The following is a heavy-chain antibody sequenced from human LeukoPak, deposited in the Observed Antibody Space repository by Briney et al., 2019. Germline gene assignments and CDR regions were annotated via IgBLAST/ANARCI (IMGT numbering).Heavy chain of an antibody. V-gene: IGHV4-34*01. J-gene: IGHJ4*02. D-gene: IGHD6-6*01. Sequence: PSETLSLTCAVYGGSFSGYYWSWIRQPPGKGLEWIGEINHSGSTNYNPSLKSRVTISVDTSKNQFSLKVTSVTATDTAVYYCARRRSGQLYDNWGQGTLVTVSS. CDR3: ARRRSGQLYDN. CDR1: GGSFSGYY. CDR2: INHSGST.